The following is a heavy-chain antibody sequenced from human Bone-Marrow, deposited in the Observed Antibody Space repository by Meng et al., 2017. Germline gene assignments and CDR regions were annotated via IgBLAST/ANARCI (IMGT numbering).Heavy chain of an antibody. CDR2: IHQVGYT. J-gene: IGHJ4*02. Sequence: QGQLQESGPGLVKPSGTLSLTCAVASVSISSTNWWGWVRKPPGKGLEWIGEIHQVGYTNSSPSLKSRVTISVDKSRNQFPLKLNSVTAADTAVYYSARLGPPIAAGDPFDYWGQGTLVTVSS. D-gene: IGHD6-13*01. CDR3: ARLGPPIAAGDPFDY. V-gene: IGHV4-4*02. CDR1: SVSISSTNW.